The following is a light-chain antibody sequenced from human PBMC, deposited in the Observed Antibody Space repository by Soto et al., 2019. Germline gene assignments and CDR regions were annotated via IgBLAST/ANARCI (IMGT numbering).Light chain of an antibody. CDR3: SSYVGTNSYV. CDR2: EVS. J-gene: IGLJ1*01. CDR1: SSDVGGYDY. Sequence: QSALTQPPSASGSPGQSVTISCTGTSSDVGGYDYVSWYKQHPGKAPKLMIYEVSKRPSGVPDRCSGSKSGNTAALTVSGRQAEDEADYSCSSYVGTNSYVFGTGTKLTVL. V-gene: IGLV2-8*01.